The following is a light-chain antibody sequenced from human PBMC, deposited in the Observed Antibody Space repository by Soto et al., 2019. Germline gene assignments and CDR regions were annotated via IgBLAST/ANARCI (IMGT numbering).Light chain of an antibody. Sequence: DIQMTQSPSTLSASVGDRVTITCRASQNIRNGMAWFQRRPGKAPKLLIYEASTLESGVPSRFSGSGSGTEFTLTISSLQPDDFATYYCQRYNTYSWTFGQGTKVEIK. J-gene: IGKJ1*01. CDR1: QNIRNG. V-gene: IGKV1-5*03. CDR3: QRYNTYSWT. CDR2: EAS.